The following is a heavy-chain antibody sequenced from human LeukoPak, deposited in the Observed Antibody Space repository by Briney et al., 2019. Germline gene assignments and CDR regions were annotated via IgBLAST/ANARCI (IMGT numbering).Heavy chain of an antibody. D-gene: IGHD3-22*01. CDR3: ARRGYYYDSSHYYYFDY. Sequence: LETLSLTCTVSGVSITSYYWSWIRQPPGKGLEWIGSIYHSGSTNDNPSLKSRVTTSVDTSKNQFSLKLSSVTAADTAVYYCARRGYYYDSSHYYYFDYWGQGTLVTVSS. J-gene: IGHJ4*02. V-gene: IGHV4-59*08. CDR1: GVSITSYY. CDR2: IYHSGST.